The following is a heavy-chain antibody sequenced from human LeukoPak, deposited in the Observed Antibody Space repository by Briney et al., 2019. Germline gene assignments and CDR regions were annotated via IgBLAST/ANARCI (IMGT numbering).Heavy chain of an antibody. J-gene: IGHJ4*02. CDR2: IYTSGGT. Sequence: SEALSLPCPGSGGSINRGYWGWIRQPPGEGLEGVGRIYTSGGTNYNSSLKSRVTISVDTSKNQFSLKLTSVTAADTAVYFCARGSPLEYGSSSLFDYWGQGTLVTVSS. V-gene: IGHV4-4*07. CDR1: GGSINRGY. D-gene: IGHD6-6*01. CDR3: ARGSPLEYGSSSLFDY.